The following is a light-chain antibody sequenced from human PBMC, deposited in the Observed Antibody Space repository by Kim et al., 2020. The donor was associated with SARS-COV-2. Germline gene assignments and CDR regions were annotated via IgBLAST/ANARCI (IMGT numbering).Light chain of an antibody. Sequence: GQRVTLSCIGSSSNIGAGYDVHWYQHLPGTAPKLLMYGNNNRPSGVPDRFSGSKSGTSASLAITGLQPEDEADYYCQSLDTSLSGVFGGGTQLTVL. CDR2: GNN. J-gene: IGLJ2*01. CDR3: QSLDTSLSGV. CDR1: SSNIGAGYD. V-gene: IGLV1-40*01.